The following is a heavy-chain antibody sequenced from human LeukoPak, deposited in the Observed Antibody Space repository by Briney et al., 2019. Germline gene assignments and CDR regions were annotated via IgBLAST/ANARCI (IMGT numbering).Heavy chain of an antibody. D-gene: IGHD4-17*01. CDR3: ARDLVTVTKGFDI. CDR2: ISYIGST. CDR1: TDSFSSHY. Sequence: SETLSLTCAVSTDSFSSHYWSWVRQPPGKGLEWIGYISYIGSTNYNPSLKSRVTISIDTSKNQFSLRLRSVTAADTAVYYCARDLVTVTKGFDIWGQGTMVSVSS. V-gene: IGHV4-59*11. J-gene: IGHJ3*02.